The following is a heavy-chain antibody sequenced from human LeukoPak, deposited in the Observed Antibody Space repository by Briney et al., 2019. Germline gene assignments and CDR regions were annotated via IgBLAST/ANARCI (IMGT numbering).Heavy chain of an antibody. Sequence: GASVRVFCKASGYTFTSYGISWVRQAPGQGLEWMGWISVYNGNTNYAQKFQGRVTMTTDTSTSTAYMELRSLRSDDTAVYYCARGASYYYDSSGYRTPFDYWGQGTLVTVSS. J-gene: IGHJ4*02. CDR1: GYTFTSYG. V-gene: IGHV1-18*01. CDR2: ISVYNGNT. CDR3: ARGASYYYDSSGYRTPFDY. D-gene: IGHD3-22*01.